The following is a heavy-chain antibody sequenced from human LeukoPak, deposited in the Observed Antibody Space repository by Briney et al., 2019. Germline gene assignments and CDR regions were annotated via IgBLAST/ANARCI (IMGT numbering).Heavy chain of an antibody. V-gene: IGHV3-20*04. CDR3: ARLNYGYFDY. CDR2: INWNGGST. Sequence: GGSLRLSCAASGFTFDDYGMSWVRQAPGKGLEWVSGINWNGGSTGYADSVKGRFAISRDNSKNTLYLQMNGLRAEDTAVYYCARLNYGYFDYWGQGTLVTVSS. D-gene: IGHD1-7*01. J-gene: IGHJ4*02. CDR1: GFTFDDYG.